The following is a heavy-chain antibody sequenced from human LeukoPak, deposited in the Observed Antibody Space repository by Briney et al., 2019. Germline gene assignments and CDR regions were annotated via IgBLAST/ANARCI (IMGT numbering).Heavy chain of an antibody. D-gene: IGHD6-13*01. CDR1: GGSISSYY. V-gene: IGHV4-59*01. J-gene: IGHJ5*02. CDR3: AREAGIAAAGTGLLRRFDP. Sequence: PSETLSLTCTVSGGSISSYYWSWIRQPPGKGLEWVGYIYYSGSTNYNPSLKSRVTISVDTSKNQFSLKLSSVTAADTAVYYCAREAGIAAAGTGLLRRFDPWGQGTLVTVSS. CDR2: IYYSGST.